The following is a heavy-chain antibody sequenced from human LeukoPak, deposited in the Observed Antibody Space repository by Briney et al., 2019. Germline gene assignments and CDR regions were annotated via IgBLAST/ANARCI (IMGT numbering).Heavy chain of an antibody. Sequence: PSETLSLTCTVSGGSISSYYWSWIRQSPGKGLEWIEYISYSGSTNYNPSLKSRVTISVDTSKNQFSLKLSSVTAADTAVYYCARAPIAARRYFDYWGQGTLVTVSS. D-gene: IGHD6-6*01. V-gene: IGHV4-59*01. J-gene: IGHJ4*02. CDR3: ARAPIAARRYFDY. CDR2: ISYSGST. CDR1: GGSISSYY.